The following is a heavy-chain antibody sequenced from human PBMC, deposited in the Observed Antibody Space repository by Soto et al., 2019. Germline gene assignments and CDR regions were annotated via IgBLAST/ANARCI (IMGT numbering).Heavy chain of an antibody. J-gene: IGHJ4*02. Sequence: QVQLVQSGAEVKKPGASVKVSCKASGYTFTSYGISWVRQAPGQGLEWMGWISAYNGNTNYAQKLQGRVTMTTDTSASTAYMELRSLRPDDTAVYYCARDQFDSYGPKGGLDYWGQGALVTVSS. CDR3: ARDQFDSYGPKGGLDY. CDR1: GYTFTSYG. CDR2: ISAYNGNT. V-gene: IGHV1-18*01. D-gene: IGHD5-18*01.